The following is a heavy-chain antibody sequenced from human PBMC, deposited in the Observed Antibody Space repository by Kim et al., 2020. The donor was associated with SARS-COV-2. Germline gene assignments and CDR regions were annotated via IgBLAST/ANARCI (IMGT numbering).Heavy chain of an antibody. Sequence: SVKVSCKASGGTFSSYAISWVRQAPGQGLEWMGRIIPILGIANYAQKFQGRVTITADKSTSTAYMELSSLRSEDTAVYYCARATLKETTNWFDPWGQGTLVTVSS. D-gene: IGHD1-1*01. V-gene: IGHV1-69*04. CDR1: GGTFSSYA. CDR2: IIPILGIA. J-gene: IGHJ5*02. CDR3: ARATLKETTNWFDP.